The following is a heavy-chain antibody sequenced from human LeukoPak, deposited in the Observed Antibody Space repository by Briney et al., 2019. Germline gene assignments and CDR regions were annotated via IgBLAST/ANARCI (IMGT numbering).Heavy chain of an antibody. V-gene: IGHV3-7*01. CDR2: IKQDGSEK. Sequence: GGSLRLACAASGFTFSSYWMSWVRQAPGKGLEWVANIKQDGSEKYYVDSVKGRFTISRDNAKNSLYLQMNSLRAEDTAVYYCARVEIVGATYFDYWGQGTLVTVSS. CDR1: GFTFSSYW. J-gene: IGHJ4*02. D-gene: IGHD1-26*01. CDR3: ARVEIVGATYFDY.